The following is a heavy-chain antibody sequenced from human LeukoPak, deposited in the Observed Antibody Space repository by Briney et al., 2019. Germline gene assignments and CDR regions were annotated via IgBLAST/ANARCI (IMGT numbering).Heavy chain of an antibody. CDR1: GGTFSSYA. Sequence: GASVKVSCKASGGTFSSYAISWVRQAPGQGLEWMGRIIPILGIANYAQKFQGRVTITADKSTSTAYMELSSLRSEDTAVYYCARDSDYGDYGGSSYYGMDVWGQGTTVTVSS. V-gene: IGHV1-69*04. J-gene: IGHJ6*02. D-gene: IGHD4-17*01. CDR2: IIPILGIA. CDR3: ARDSDYGDYGGSSYYGMDV.